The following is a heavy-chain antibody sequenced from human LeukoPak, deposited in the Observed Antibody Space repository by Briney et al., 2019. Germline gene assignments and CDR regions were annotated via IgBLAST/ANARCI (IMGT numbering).Heavy chain of an antibody. CDR2: ISHSGST. CDR1: GFSISSGYY. CDR3: ARVVPDGYSDY. Sequence: SETLSLTCTVSGFSISSGYYWGWIRQPPGKGLEWIGSISHSGSTYYNPSLKSRVTISVDTSKNQFSLKLSSVTAAGAAVYFCARVVPDGYSDYWGQGTLVTVSS. J-gene: IGHJ4*02. D-gene: IGHD2-2*01. V-gene: IGHV4-38-2*02.